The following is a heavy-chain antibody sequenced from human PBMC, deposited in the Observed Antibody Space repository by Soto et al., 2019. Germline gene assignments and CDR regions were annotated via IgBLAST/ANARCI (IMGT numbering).Heavy chain of an antibody. J-gene: IGHJ4*02. Sequence: ASVKVSCKASGYTFTSYAMHWVRQAPGQRPEWMGWINAGNGNTKYSQKFQGRVTITRDTSASTAYMELSSLRSEDTAVYYCASTVRAGTTFDYWGQGTLVTVSS. CDR3: ASTVRAGTTFDY. V-gene: IGHV1-3*01. CDR1: GYTFTSYA. CDR2: INAGNGNT. D-gene: IGHD1-7*01.